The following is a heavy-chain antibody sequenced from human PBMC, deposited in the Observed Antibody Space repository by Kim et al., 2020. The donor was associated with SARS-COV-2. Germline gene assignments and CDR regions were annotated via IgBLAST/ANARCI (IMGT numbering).Heavy chain of an antibody. CDR1: GFTFSSYS. V-gene: IGHV3-21*01. CDR2: ISSSSSYI. J-gene: IGHJ6*02. D-gene: IGHD3-9*01. CDR3: ARVMIPGGGRYFDWLSPTEIFGYGMDV. Sequence: GGSLRLSCAASGFTFSSYSMNWVRQAPGKGLEWVSSISSSSSYIYYADSVKGRFTISRDNAKNSLYLQMNSLRAEDTAVYYCARVMIPGGGRYFDWLSPTEIFGYGMDVWGQGTTVTVSS.